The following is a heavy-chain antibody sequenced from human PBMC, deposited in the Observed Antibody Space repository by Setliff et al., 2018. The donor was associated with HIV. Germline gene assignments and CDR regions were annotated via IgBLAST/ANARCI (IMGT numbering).Heavy chain of an antibody. D-gene: IGHD6-19*01. Sequence: GGSLRLSCAASGFTFSNRPMHWVRQAPGKGLEWVAVIGHDGSAQSYADSVKGRFTISRDNSKDMLFLQMNSLRGEDTAVYYCVTEGGSSGRAGYFNSWGQGTLVTVSS. CDR2: IGHDGSAQ. J-gene: IGHJ4*02. CDR3: VTEGGSSGRAGYFNS. V-gene: IGHV3-30*04. CDR1: GFTFSNRP.